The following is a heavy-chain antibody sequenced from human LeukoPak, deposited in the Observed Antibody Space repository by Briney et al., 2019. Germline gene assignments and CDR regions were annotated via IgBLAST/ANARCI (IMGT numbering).Heavy chain of an antibody. Sequence: GGSLRLSCAVSGFTVSSNYMSWVRQAPGKGLEWISIVYSGGSTYYADSVKGRFTISRDNSKNTLYLQMNSLRAEDTAVYYCARPTHGSSSASDYWGQGTLVTVSS. D-gene: IGHD6-13*01. V-gene: IGHV3-66*04. CDR2: VYSGGST. J-gene: IGHJ4*02. CDR3: ARPTHGSSSASDY. CDR1: GFTVSSNY.